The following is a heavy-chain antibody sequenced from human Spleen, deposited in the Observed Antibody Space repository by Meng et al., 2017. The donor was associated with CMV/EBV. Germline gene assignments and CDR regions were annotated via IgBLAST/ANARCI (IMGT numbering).Heavy chain of an antibody. D-gene: IGHD3-3*01. CDR3: ARGEWNY. Sequence: GESLKISCAASGFTFSSYAMHWVRQAPGKGLEYVSAISSNGGSTYYADSVKGRFTISRDNSKNTLYLQMGSLRAEDMAVYYCARGEWNYWGQGTLVTVSS. J-gene: IGHJ4*02. CDR2: ISSNGGST. V-gene: IGHV3-64*02. CDR1: GFTFSSYA.